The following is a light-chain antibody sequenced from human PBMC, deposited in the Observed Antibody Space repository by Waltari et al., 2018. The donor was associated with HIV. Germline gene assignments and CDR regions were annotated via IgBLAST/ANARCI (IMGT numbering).Light chain of an antibody. J-gene: IGKJ4*01. V-gene: IGKV3-15*01. CDR3: QQYYDWPIT. CDR2: GAS. CDR1: QSVYSN. Sequence: EIVMTQSPVTLSVSPGVRATLSCRASQSVYSNLAWYQQKPGQAPRLVIYGASTRATGIPARFSGSGSGTEFTLTISSLQSEDFALYYCQQYYDWPITFGGGTKVEIK.